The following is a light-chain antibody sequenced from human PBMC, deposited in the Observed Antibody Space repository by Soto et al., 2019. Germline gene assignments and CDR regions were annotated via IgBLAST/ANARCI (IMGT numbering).Light chain of an antibody. J-gene: IGKJ1*01. Sequence: EVVLTQSPATLSLSPGERATLSCRASENVRTFVDWYQQKPGQAPRLLIYGTSNRATGIPARLSGSGSGTDSPLTISSLEPADFAVYYCQQYNDWPQTFGQGTKVELK. CDR3: QQYNDWPQT. CDR1: ENVRTF. V-gene: IGKV3-11*01. CDR2: GTS.